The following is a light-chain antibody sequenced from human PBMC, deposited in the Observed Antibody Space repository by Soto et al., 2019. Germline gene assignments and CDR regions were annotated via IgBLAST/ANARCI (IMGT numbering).Light chain of an antibody. CDR1: NSDVGGYDF. CDR2: EVT. V-gene: IGLV2-14*01. J-gene: IGLJ2*01. Sequence: QSALTKPASVSGSPGQAVTISCTGSNSDVGGYDFVSWYQHHPGKAPKLILYEVTKRPSGVSNRFSGSKSGNTASLPISGLQAEDDADYYGSSHTSTITLEVIFGGGTKLTVL. CDR3: SSHTSTITLEVI.